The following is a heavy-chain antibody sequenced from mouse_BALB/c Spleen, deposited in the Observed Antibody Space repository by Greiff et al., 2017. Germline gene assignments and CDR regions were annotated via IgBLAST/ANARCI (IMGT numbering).Heavy chain of an antibody. V-gene: IGHV1-5*01. Sequence: VQLQQSGTVLARPGASLKMSCTASGYSFTSYGMHWVKQRPGQGLEWIGAIYPGNSDTSYNQKFKGKAKLTAVTSASTAYMELSSLTNEDSADYYCTRLEGAMDYWGQGTSVTVSS. CDR1: GYSFTSYG. CDR3: TRLEGAMDY. CDR2: IYPGNSDT. J-gene: IGHJ4*01.